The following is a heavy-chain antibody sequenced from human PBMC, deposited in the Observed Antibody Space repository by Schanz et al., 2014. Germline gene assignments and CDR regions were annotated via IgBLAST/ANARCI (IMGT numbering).Heavy chain of an antibody. D-gene: IGHD3-10*01. CDR3: AKYRGYYRVSGSYRELEY. V-gene: IGHV3-23*04. CDR1: GFAVDNYY. CDR2: MNESHSTI. J-gene: IGHJ4*02. Sequence: EVQLVASGGGLVQPGGSLRLSCAASGFAVDNYYMSCVRQAPGRGLEWVSAMNESHSTIYYADSVRGRFTISRDNSKNTLYLQMNSLRPEDTAVYYCAKYRGYYRVSGSYRELEYWGQGTLVTVSS.